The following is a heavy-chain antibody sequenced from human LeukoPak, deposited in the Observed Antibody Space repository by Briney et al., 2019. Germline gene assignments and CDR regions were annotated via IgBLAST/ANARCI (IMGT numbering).Heavy chain of an antibody. CDR2: INPNSGGT. J-gene: IGHJ4*02. Sequence: GASVKVSCMASGYTFTGYYMHWVRQAPGQGLEWMGRINPNSGGTNYAQKFQGRVTMTRDTSISTAYMELSRLRSDDTAVYYCARDYYDSSGYYGKDDYWGQGTLVTVSS. CDR3: ARDYYDSSGYYGKDDY. CDR1: GYTFTGYY. D-gene: IGHD3-22*01. V-gene: IGHV1-2*06.